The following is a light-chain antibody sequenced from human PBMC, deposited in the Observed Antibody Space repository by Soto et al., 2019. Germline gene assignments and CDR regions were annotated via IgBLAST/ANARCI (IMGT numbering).Light chain of an antibody. Sequence: EIVLTQSPATLSLSPGEGVTLSCRASQSVSSYLAWYQQKPGQAPRLLIYDAFNRATGIPDRFSGSGSGTDFTSTIHSLGAGNFAVYYCQQRSNWPPEFTFGQGTKLEI. CDR3: QQRSNWPPEFT. CDR1: QSVSSY. J-gene: IGKJ2*01. CDR2: DAF. V-gene: IGKV3-11*01.